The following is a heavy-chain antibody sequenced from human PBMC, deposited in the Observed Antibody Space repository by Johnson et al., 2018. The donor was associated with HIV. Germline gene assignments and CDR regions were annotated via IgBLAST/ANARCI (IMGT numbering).Heavy chain of an antibody. J-gene: IGHJ3*02. D-gene: IGHD1-26*01. CDR2: IKQDGGEK. V-gene: IGHV3-7*01. Sequence: VQLVESGGGLVQPGGSLRLSCVASGFTFSSYWMSWVRQAPGKGLEWVANIKQDGGEKFYVASVKGRFTISRDNAKNSLYLQMNSLRAEDTAVYYCAREGIVGATDDAFDIWGQGTMVTVSS. CDR3: AREGIVGATDDAFDI. CDR1: GFTFSSYW.